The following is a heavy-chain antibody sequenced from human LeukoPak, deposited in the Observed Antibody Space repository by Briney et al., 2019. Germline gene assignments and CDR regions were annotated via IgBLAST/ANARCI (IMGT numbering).Heavy chain of an antibody. CDR3: ARERDYHDSSGYYFPLGY. J-gene: IGHJ4*02. CDR2: IWYDGSNK. D-gene: IGHD3-22*01. CDR1: GFTFSSYG. V-gene: IGHV3-33*01. Sequence: GGSLRLSCAASGFTFSSYGMHRVRQAPGKGLEWVAVIWYDGSNKYYADSVKGRFTISRDNSKNTLYLQMNSLRAEDTAVYYCARERDYHDSSGYYFPLGYWGQGTLVTVSS.